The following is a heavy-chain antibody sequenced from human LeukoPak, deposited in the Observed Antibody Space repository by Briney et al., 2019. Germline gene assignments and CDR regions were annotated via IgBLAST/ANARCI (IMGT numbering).Heavy chain of an antibody. CDR3: ARDPENGYGSGNGMLFDI. CDR1: GFTFSSYS. CDR2: ISSSSSYI. Sequence: PGGSLRLSCAASGFTFSSYSMNWVRQAPGKGLEWVSSISSSSSYIYYADSVKGRFTISRDNAKNSLYLQMNSLRAEDTAVYYCARDPENGYGSGNGMLFDIWGQGTMVTVSS. J-gene: IGHJ3*02. V-gene: IGHV3-21*01. D-gene: IGHD3-10*01.